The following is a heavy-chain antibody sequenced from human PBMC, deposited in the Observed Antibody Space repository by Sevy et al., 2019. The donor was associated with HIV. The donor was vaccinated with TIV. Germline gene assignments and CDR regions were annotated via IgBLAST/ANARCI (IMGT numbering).Heavy chain of an antibody. CDR2: IYYNGRT. J-gene: IGHJ6*02. CDR1: GASISSYY. CDR3: ARSLADYYYGMDV. Sequence: SETLSLTCTVSGASISSYYWSWIRQPPGKGLEWVGYIYYNGRTNYNPSLKSRVTISVDTSKNQFSLKLISVTAADTAVYYCARSLADYYYGMDVWRQGTTVTVSS. V-gene: IGHV4-59*01.